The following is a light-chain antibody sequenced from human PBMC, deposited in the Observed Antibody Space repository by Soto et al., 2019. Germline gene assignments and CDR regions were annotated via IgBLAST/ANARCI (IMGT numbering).Light chain of an antibody. V-gene: IGKV3-11*01. CDR1: QSVSRY. CDR3: QQSSDWPLT. Sequence: IVLTQSPATLSLSPGGRATLSCRASQSVSRYLAWYQQKPGQAPRLLIYDASNRATGIPARFSGSGSGTDFTLTISSLEPEDFAVYFCQQSSDWPLTFGPGTNVDIK. CDR2: DAS. J-gene: IGKJ3*01.